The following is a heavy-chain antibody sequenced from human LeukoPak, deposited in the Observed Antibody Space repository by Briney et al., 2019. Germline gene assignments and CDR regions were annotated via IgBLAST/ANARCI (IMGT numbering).Heavy chain of an antibody. CDR1: GFTFNRYA. Sequence: GGSLRLSCAASGFTFNRYAMSWVRQAPGKGLEWVSGISDSGASTYYADSVKGRFTISRDNSKNTLYLQMNSLRAEDTAVYYCARDQGRAAAGQNYYYGMDVWGQGTTVTVSS. CDR3: ARDQGRAAAGQNYYYGMDV. V-gene: IGHV3-23*01. CDR2: ISDSGAST. J-gene: IGHJ6*02. D-gene: IGHD6-13*01.